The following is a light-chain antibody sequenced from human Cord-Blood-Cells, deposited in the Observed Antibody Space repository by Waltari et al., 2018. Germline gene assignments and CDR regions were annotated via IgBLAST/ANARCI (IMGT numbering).Light chain of an antibody. Sequence: QSALTQPASVSGSPGQSITISCTGTSSDVGNYNLVSWYQQHPGKAPKLMIYAGSKRPSGVSNRFSGSKSGTTASLTISGLQAEDEADYYCCSYAGSSTSYVFGTGTKVTVL. V-gene: IGLV2-23*01. CDR3: CSYAGSSTSYV. CDR1: SSDVGNYNL. J-gene: IGLJ1*01. CDR2: AGS.